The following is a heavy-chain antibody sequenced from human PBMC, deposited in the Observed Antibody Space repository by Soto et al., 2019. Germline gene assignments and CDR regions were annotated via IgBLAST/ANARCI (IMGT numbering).Heavy chain of an antibody. Sequence: GGSLRLSCAASGFTFSSYSMNWVRQAPWKGLEWFSSISSSSSYIYYADSVKGRFTISRDNAKNSLYLQMNSLRAEDTAVYYCARDPIDMARTQYYYYGMAFWAPGTTVTLSS. CDR2: ISSSSSYI. V-gene: IGHV3-21*01. J-gene: IGHJ6*01. CDR1: GFTFSSYS. CDR3: ARDPIDMARTQYYYYGMAF. D-gene: IGHD3-9*01.